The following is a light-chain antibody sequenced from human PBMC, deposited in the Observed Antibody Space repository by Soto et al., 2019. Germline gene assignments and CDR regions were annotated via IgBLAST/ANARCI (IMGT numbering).Light chain of an antibody. V-gene: IGKV1-9*01. CDR3: HQLNNYPLT. CDR2: AAS. CDR1: QGIGSY. Sequence: LTQFPGTLSLSPGERATLSCRASQGIGSYLAWYQQKPGKAPNLLIYAASTLQSGVPSRFSGSGSGTDFTLTISSLQPEDFATYYCHQLNNYPLTFGGGTKVEIK. J-gene: IGKJ4*01.